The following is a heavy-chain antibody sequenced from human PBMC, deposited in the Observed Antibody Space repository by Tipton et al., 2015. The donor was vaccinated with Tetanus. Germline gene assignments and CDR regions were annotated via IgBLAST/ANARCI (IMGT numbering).Heavy chain of an antibody. CDR2: IYYSGST. Sequence: TLSLTCTVSGGSISSGGYYWSWIRQHPGKGLEWIGYIYYSGSTYYNPSLKSRVTISVDTSKNQFSLKLSSVTAADTAVYYCARDLGITMVRGVTPSDAFDIWGQGTMVTVSS. CDR1: GGSISSGGYY. D-gene: IGHD3-10*01. CDR3: ARDLGITMVRGVTPSDAFDI. J-gene: IGHJ3*02. V-gene: IGHV4-31*03.